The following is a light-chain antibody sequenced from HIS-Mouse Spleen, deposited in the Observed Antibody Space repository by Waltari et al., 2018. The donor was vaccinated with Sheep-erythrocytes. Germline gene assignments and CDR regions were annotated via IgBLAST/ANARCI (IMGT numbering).Light chain of an antibody. CDR1: QSVSSY. CDR3: QQRSNWYT. CDR2: AAS. V-gene: IGKV3-11*01. J-gene: IGKJ2*01. Sequence: EIVLTQSPATLSLSPGERATLSCRASQSVSSYLAWYQQKPGQAPRLLIYAASSRATGIPARFSGSGSGTDFTLTIRSLEPEDFAVYCCQQRSNWYTFGQGTKLEIK.